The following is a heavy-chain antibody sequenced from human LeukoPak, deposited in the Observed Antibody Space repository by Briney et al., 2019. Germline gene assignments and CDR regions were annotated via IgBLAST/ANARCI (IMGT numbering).Heavy chain of an antibody. Sequence: PGGSLRLSCAASGFTFSNFWIHWVRQAPGKGLVWVSRINGDGTNTYYADSVMGRFTVSRDNAKNTVFLQMNNLRAEDTAVYYCARDIRDYNYWGQGTLVTVSS. CDR1: GFTFSNFW. V-gene: IGHV3-74*01. J-gene: IGHJ4*02. D-gene: IGHD3-10*01. CDR3: ARDIRDYNY. CDR2: INGDGTNT.